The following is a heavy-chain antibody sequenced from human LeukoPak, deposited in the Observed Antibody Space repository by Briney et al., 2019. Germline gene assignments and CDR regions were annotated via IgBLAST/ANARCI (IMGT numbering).Heavy chain of an antibody. D-gene: IGHD1-14*01. CDR1: GGSISSGDYY. CDR2: IYYSGST. Sequence: SETLSLTCTVSGGSISSGDYYWSWIRQPPGKGLGWIGYIYYSGSTYYNPSLKSRVTISVDTSKNQFSLKLSSVTAADTAVYYCARDDRVGFDYWGQGTLVTVSS. V-gene: IGHV4-30-4*01. J-gene: IGHJ4*02. CDR3: ARDDRVGFDY.